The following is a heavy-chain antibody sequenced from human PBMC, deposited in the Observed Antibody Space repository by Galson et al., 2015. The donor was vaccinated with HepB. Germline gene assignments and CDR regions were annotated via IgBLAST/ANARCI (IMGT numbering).Heavy chain of an antibody. CDR1: GVSFSSYY. D-gene: IGHD3-10*01. CDR3: VRGRRTLVRVLIVASYYYYAMDV. Sequence: TLSLTCAVYGVSFSSYYLSWVRQPPGKGLEWVGEISNSGNTYYDASLKSRVTISRDTSKNHFSLTLNYVTATDTAVYYCVRGRRTLVRVLIVASYYYYAMDVWGKGTTVTVSS. V-gene: IGHV4-34*01. J-gene: IGHJ6*04. CDR2: ISNSGNT.